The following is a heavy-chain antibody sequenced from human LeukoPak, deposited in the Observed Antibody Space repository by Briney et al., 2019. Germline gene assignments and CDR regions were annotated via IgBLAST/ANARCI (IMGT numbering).Heavy chain of an antibody. V-gene: IGHV4-31*03. CDR2: IHYSGRT. CDR3: ARDRYSGYDWDFYYYGMDV. D-gene: IGHD5-12*01. CDR1: DGSVSSAAFC. J-gene: IGHJ6*04. Sequence: PSETLSLTCSVSDGSVSSAAFCWSWIRQHPGKGLEWIGHIHYSGRTYYNPSLKSRVAISLDTSKNQFSLKLGSVTAADTAVYYCARDRYSGYDWDFYYYGMDVWGKGTTVTVSS.